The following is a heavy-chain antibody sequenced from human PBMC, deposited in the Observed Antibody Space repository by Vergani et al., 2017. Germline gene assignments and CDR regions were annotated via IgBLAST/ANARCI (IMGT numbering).Heavy chain of an antibody. J-gene: IGHJ3*02. Sequence: QVQLQESGPGLVKPSGTLSLTCAVSGGSISSSNWWSWVRQPPGKGLEWIGEIHHSGSTNYNPSLKSRVTISVDKSKNQFSLKLSSVTAADTAVYYCARMVVAATQQPAFDIWGQGTMVTVSS. CDR3: ARMVVAATQQPAFDI. V-gene: IGHV4-4*02. CDR2: IHHSGST. D-gene: IGHD2-15*01. CDR1: GGSISSSNW.